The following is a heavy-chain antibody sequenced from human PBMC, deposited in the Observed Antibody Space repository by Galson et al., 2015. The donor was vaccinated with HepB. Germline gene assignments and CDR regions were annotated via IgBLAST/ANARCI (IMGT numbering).Heavy chain of an antibody. V-gene: IGHV3-66*02. J-gene: IGHJ4*02. CDR3: ATERSTSGSYYFDN. CDR1: GFTVRTNS. D-gene: IGHD1-26*01. CDR2: FYSGGST. Sequence: SLRLSCAASGFTVRTNSMSWVRQAPGKGLEWVSVFYSGGSTYYADSAKGRFTISRVDSKNTLYLHMNSLRPEDTAVYYCATERSTSGSYYFDNWGQGTLVTVFS.